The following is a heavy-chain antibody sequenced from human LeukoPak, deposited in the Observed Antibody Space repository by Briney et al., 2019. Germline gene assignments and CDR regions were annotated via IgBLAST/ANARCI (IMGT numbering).Heavy chain of an antibody. D-gene: IGHD5-12*01. CDR3: ARDSRGYVPNFDY. V-gene: IGHV4-34*01. CDR1: GGSFSGYY. J-gene: IGHJ4*02. Sequence: PSETLSLTCAVYGGSFSGYYWSWIRQPPGKGLEWIGRIYHSGSTYYNPSLKSRVTISVDTAKNQFSLKLSSVTAADTAVYYCARDSRGYVPNFDYWGQGTLVTVSS. CDR2: IYHSGST.